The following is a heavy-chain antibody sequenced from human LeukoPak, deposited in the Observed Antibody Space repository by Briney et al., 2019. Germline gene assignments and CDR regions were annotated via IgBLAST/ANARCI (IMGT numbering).Heavy chain of an antibody. CDR1: GYTFTSYG. V-gene: IGHV1-18*01. CDR3: ARDIRRYYDFWSGYYPHFDY. CDR2: ISAYNGNT. J-gene: IGHJ4*02. Sequence: EASVTVSCKASGYTFTSYGISWVRQAPGQGLEWMGWISAYNGNTNYAQKLQGRVTMTTDTSTSTAYMELRSLRSDDTAVYYCARDIRRYYDFWSGYYPHFDYWGQGTLVTVSS. D-gene: IGHD3-3*01.